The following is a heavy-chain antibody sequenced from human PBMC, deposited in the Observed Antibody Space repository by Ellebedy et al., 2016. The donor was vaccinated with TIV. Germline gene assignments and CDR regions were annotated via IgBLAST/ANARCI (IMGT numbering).Heavy chain of an antibody. J-gene: IGHJ4*02. CDR2: IGGSGGST. D-gene: IGHD3-22*01. V-gene: IGHV3-23*01. Sequence: GGSLRLSXAASGFTFSSYAMSWVRQAPGKGLEWVSGIGGSGGSTYYADSVKGRFTISRDNSKNTLYLQMNSLRAEDTAVYYCAKDLTVVVMLPDYWGQGTLVTVSS. CDR1: GFTFSSYA. CDR3: AKDLTVVVMLPDY.